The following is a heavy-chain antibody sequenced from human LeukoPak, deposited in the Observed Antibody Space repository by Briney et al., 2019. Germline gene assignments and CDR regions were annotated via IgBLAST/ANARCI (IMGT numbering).Heavy chain of an antibody. CDR3: IVSATARGGVDY. D-gene: IGHD1-1*01. Sequence: GGSLRLSCAASGFTFSSYWMSWVRQPPGKGLEWVANIKQDGSEIYYVDSEKGRFTISRDNAKNSLYLQMNSLRAEDTAVYYCIVSATARGGVDYWGQGTLVTVSS. J-gene: IGHJ4*02. V-gene: IGHV3-7*01. CDR1: GFTFSSYW. CDR2: IKQDGSEI.